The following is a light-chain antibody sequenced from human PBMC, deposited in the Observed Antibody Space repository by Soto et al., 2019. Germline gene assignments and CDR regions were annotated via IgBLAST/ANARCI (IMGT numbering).Light chain of an antibody. V-gene: IGLV2-23*02. Sequence: QSALNQPASMSGSPGQSISIFCTETSSNVGSYKLVSWYQQHPGKAPKLMIFEVNKRPSGVSNRFSGSKSGNTASLTISGLKVEEEADYYCCSSGGSPKYVFGTGTNVAVL. CDR1: SSNVGSYKL. J-gene: IGLJ1*01. CDR2: EVN. CDR3: CSSGGSPKYV.